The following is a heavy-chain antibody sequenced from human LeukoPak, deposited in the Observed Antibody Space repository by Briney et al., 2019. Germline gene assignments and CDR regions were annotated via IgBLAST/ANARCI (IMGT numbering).Heavy chain of an antibody. CDR2: ISAYNGNT. CDR3: ARDWSDIAARPHYYYYYGMDV. D-gene: IGHD6-6*01. V-gene: IGHV1-18*04. CDR1: GYTFTGYY. J-gene: IGHJ6*02. Sequence: GASVKVSCKASGYTFTGYYMYWVRQAPGQGLEWMGWISAYNGNTNYAQKLQGRVTMTTDTSTSTAYMELRSLRSDDTAVYYCARDWSDIAARPHYYYYYGMDVWGQGTTVTVSS.